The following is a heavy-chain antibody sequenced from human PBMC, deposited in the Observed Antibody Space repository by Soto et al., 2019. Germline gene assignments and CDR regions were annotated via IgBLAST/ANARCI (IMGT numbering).Heavy chain of an antibody. CDR2: MHYGGST. CDR3: ARPGYSSSWYWFDP. CDR1: GVSFRSSDYY. V-gene: IGHV4-39*01. Sequence: SETLSLTYTVSGVSFRSSDYYWGWIRQPPNKGLEWIGSMHYGGSTFYNPSLKSRVTISVDTSKNQFSLKLTSVTAADTAVYYCARPGYSSSWYWFDPWGQGTLVTVSS. D-gene: IGHD6-13*01. J-gene: IGHJ5*02.